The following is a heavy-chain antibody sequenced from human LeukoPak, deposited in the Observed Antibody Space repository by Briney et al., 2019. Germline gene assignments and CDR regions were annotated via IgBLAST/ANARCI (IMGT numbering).Heavy chain of an antibody. D-gene: IGHD7-27*01. V-gene: IGHV3-23*01. CDR1: GFTFSSYA. Sequence: GGSLRLSCAASGFTFSSYAMSWVRQAPGKGLEWVSAISGSGGSTYYADSVKGRFIISRDNAKNSLYLQMNSLRVEETAVYYCARELGIPAGLDYWGQGTPVTVSS. CDR2: ISGSGGST. CDR3: ARELGIPAGLDY. J-gene: IGHJ4*02.